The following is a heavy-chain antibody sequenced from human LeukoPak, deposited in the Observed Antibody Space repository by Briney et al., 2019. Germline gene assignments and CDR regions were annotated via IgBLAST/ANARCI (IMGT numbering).Heavy chain of an antibody. J-gene: IGHJ5*02. D-gene: IGHD6-19*01. CDR1: GGSFSGYY. V-gene: IGHV4-34*01. CDR3: ARSGWWSESWFDP. CDR2: INHSGST. Sequence: SETLSLTCAVYGGSFSGYYWSWIRQPPGKGLEWIWEINHSGSTNYNPSLKSRVTISVDTSKNQFSLKLSSVTAADTAVYYCARSGWWSESWFDPWGQGTLVTVSS.